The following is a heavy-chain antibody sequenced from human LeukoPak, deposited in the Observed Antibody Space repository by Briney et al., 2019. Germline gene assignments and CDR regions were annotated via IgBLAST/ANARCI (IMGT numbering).Heavy chain of an antibody. CDR2: ISGSGGST. Sequence: GGSLRLSCAASGFTFSSYAMSWVRQAPGKGLEWVSAISGSGGSTYYADSVKGRFTISRDNSKNTLYLQMNSLRAEDTAVYYCARSKGIFGVVITFFDYWGQGTLVTVSS. V-gene: IGHV3-23*01. CDR3: ARSKGIFGVVITFFDY. J-gene: IGHJ4*02. CDR1: GFTFSSYA. D-gene: IGHD3-3*01.